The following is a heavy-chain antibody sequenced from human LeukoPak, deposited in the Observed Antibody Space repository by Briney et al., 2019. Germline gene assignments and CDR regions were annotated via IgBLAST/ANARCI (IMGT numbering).Heavy chain of an antibody. D-gene: IGHD3-3*01. CDR1: GGSIISTNW. CDR3: AGRISDFSSDY. CDR2: IYHSGST. V-gene: IGHV4-4*02. J-gene: IGHJ4*02. Sequence: SETLSLTCAVSGGSIISTNWWTWVRQPPGKGLEWIGEIYHSGSTNYNPSLKSRVTMSVDKSKNQFSLKVSSVTAADTAVYYCAGRISDFSSDYRGQGTLVTVSS.